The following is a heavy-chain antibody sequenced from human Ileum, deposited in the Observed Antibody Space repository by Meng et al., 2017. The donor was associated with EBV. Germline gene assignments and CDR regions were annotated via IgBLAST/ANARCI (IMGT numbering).Heavy chain of an antibody. Sequence: GQLEEPGPALVKPSQTLPLTCTVSGGSVSSGNNYWIWIRPPPGKGLEWIGYIYYSGRTYYNPSLESRVTMSVDTSKNQFSLNLNSVTAADTAVYYCARVNGDCFSTICYKGWFDPWGQGTLVTVSS. CDR1: GGSVSSGNNY. V-gene: IGHV4-30-4*01. CDR3: ARVNGDCFSTICYKGWFDP. D-gene: IGHD2-2*02. J-gene: IGHJ5*02. CDR2: IYYSGRT.